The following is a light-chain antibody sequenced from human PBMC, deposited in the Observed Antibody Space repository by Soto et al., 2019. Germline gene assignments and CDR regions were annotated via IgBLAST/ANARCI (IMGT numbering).Light chain of an antibody. Sequence: QSLLTQAASVSGSPGQSITISCTGTSSDVGGYNYVSWYQQHPGKAPKLMIYEVSNRPSGVSNRFSGSKSGNTASLTISGLQAEDEADYYCSSYTSSSTLYVFGTGTKVTV. CDR2: EVS. V-gene: IGLV2-14*01. CDR3: SSYTSSSTLYV. J-gene: IGLJ1*01. CDR1: SSDVGGYNY.